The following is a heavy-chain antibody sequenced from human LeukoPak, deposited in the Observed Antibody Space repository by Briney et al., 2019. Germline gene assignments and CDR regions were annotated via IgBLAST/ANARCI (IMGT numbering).Heavy chain of an antibody. D-gene: IGHD3-16*01. V-gene: IGHV3-23*01. CDR3: AKDRWDYDYVWGSYLGAFDI. Sequence: PGGSLRLSCAASGFTFSSYAMSWVRQAPGKGLEWVSAISGSGGSTYYADSVEGRFTISRDNSKNTLYLQMNSMRPEDTAVYYSAKDRWDYDYVWGSYLGAFDIWGQGTMVTVSS. CDR1: GFTFSSYA. J-gene: IGHJ3*02. CDR2: ISGSGGST.